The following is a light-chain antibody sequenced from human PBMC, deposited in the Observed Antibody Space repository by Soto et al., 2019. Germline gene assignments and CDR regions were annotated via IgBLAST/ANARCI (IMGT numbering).Light chain of an antibody. CDR2: DAS. J-gene: IGKJ2*01. CDR3: QQRRKWPHRYP. Sequence: EIVLTQSPATLSLSPGERATLSCRASQSVSSYLAWYQQKPGQAPRLLIYDASNRATGIPARFSGSGSGTDFTLTISSLEREYFEVDNCQQRRKWPHRYPFGQGTKLEIK. V-gene: IGKV3-11*01. CDR1: QSVSSY.